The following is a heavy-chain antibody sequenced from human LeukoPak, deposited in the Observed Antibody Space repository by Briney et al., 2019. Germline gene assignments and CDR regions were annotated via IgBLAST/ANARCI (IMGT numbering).Heavy chain of an antibody. Sequence: PGGSLRLSCAASGFTFSSYAMHWVRQAPGKGLEWVAVISYDGSNKYYADSVKGRFTISRDNSKNTLYLQMNSLRAEDTAVYYCARALPSRDCSSTSCYPNYYYYMDVWGKGTTVTVSS. D-gene: IGHD2-2*01. CDR2: ISYDGSNK. CDR1: GFTFSSYA. V-gene: IGHV3-30*04. J-gene: IGHJ6*03. CDR3: ARALPSRDCSSTSCYPNYYYYMDV.